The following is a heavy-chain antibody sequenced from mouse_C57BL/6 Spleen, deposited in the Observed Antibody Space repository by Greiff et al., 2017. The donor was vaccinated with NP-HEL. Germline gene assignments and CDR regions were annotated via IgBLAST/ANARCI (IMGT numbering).Heavy chain of an antibody. CDR3: ARLQLGRFDY. CDR2: ISSGGSYT. D-gene: IGHD4-1*02. CDR1: GFTFSSYG. J-gene: IGHJ2*01. V-gene: IGHV5-6*02. Sequence: DVKLVESGGDLVKPGGSLKLSCAASGFTFSSYGMSWVRQTPDKRLEGVATISSGGSYTYYPDSVKVRFTISRDNAKNTLYLQMSSLKSEDTAMYYCARLQLGRFDYWGQGTTLTVSS.